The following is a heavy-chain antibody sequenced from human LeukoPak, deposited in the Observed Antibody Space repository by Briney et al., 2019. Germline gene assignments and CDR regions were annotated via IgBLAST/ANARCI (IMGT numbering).Heavy chain of an antibody. D-gene: IGHD5-18*01. V-gene: IGHV3-74*01. CDR3: ARVRYTYGSFGAFDI. Sequence: PGGSLRLSCAASGFTFSSYWVHWVRQAPGKGLVWVSRINSDGSSTSYADSVEGRFTISRDNSKNTLYLQMNSLRAEDTAVYYCARVRYTYGSFGAFDIWGHGTMVTVSS. J-gene: IGHJ3*02. CDR2: INSDGSST. CDR1: GFTFSSYW.